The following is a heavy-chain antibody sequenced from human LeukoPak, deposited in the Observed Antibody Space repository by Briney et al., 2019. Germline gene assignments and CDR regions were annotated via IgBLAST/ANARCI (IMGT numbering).Heavy chain of an antibody. CDR1: GFTFSSYS. D-gene: IGHD2-15*01. J-gene: IGHJ4*02. CDR2: ISSSSSYI. CDR3: ARQGYCSGGSCLRPSDY. V-gene: IGHV3-21*01. Sequence: PEGSLRLSCAASGFTFSSYSMNWVRQAPGKGLEWVSSISSSSSYIYYADSVKGRFTISRDNAKNSLYLQMNSLRAEDTAVYYCARQGYCSGGSCLRPSDYWGQGTLVTVSS.